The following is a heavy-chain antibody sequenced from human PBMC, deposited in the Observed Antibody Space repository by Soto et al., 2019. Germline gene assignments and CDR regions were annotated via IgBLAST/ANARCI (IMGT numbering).Heavy chain of an antibody. V-gene: IGHV1-8*01. CDR1: GYTFTSYD. CDR3: ARVGRSHSSWYVGY. J-gene: IGHJ4*02. D-gene: IGHD6-13*01. Sequence: ASVKVSCKASGYTFTSYDINWVRQATGQGLEWMGWMNPNSGNTGYAQKFQGRVTMTRNTSISTAYMELSSLRSEDTAVYYCARVGRSHSSWYVGYWGQGTRVTSPQ. CDR2: MNPNSGNT.